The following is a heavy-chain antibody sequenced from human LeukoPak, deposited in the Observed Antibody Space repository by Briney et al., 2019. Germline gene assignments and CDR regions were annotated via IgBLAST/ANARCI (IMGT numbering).Heavy chain of an antibody. CDR2: ISGSGGST. Sequence: GGTLRLSCAASGFTFSSYAMSWVRQAPGKGLEWVSAISGSGGSTYYADSVKGRFTISGDKSKNTLYLQMNSVRAEDTAVYYCAKDREQWLVWGDFDYWGQGTLVTVSS. V-gene: IGHV3-23*01. CDR1: GFTFSSYA. CDR3: AKDREQWLVWGDFDY. D-gene: IGHD6-19*01. J-gene: IGHJ4*02.